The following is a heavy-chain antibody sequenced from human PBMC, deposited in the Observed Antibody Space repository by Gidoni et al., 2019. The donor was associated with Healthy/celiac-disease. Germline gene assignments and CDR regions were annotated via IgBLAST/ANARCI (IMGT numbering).Heavy chain of an antibody. J-gene: IGHJ6*02. Sequence: QVQLVQSGAEVKKPGSSVKVSCKASGGTFSSYAISWVRQATGQGLEWMGGIIPIFGTANYAQKFQGRVTITADKSTSTAYMELSSLRSDDTAVYYCARDWDIVVVPAAIRFYYGMDVWGQGTTVTVSS. CDR3: ARDWDIVVVPAAIRFYYGMDV. V-gene: IGHV1-69*06. D-gene: IGHD2-2*01. CDR1: GGTFSSYA. CDR2: IIPIFGTA.